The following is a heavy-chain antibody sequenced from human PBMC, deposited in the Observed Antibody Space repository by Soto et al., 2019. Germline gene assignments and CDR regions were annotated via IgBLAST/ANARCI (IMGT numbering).Heavy chain of an antibody. J-gene: IGHJ5*02. CDR3: ARDFFDSSDYTTNWFDP. Sequence: SETLSLTCTVSGGSIGRGGYYWSWIRQHPGKGLEWIGYIYHTGNAYYNPSLKSRVTISVDTSKNQFSLKLTSVTAADAALYYCARDFFDSSDYTTNWFDPWGQGTLVTVSS. V-gene: IGHV4-39*01. D-gene: IGHD3-22*01. CDR2: IYHTGNA. CDR1: GGSIGRGGYY.